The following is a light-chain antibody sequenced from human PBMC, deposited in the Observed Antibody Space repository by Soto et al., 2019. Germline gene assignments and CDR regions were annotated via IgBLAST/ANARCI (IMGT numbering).Light chain of an antibody. V-gene: IGLV1-40*01. Sequence: QSVLTQPPSVSGAPGQRVTISCTGSSSNIGAGYDVHWYQQLPGTAPKLLIYGNSNRPSGVPDRFSGSKSGTSASLAITGLQAEDEADYYCQPYDSSLPVIFGGGTKLTVL. CDR1: SSNIGAGYD. CDR3: QPYDSSLPVI. CDR2: GNS. J-gene: IGLJ2*01.